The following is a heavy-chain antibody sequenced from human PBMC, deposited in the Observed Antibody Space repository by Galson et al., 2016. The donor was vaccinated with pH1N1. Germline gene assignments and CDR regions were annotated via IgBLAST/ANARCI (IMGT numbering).Heavy chain of an antibody. Sequence: SLRLSCAASGFTFSTYWMHWVRQGPGQGLVWVARIKYDGSTTAYADSVKGRFTISRGNAKNTLYLDMNSLRVEDTAVYRCARDLDWVLFDYWGHGTLVTVSS. V-gene: IGHV3-74*01. D-gene: IGHD3/OR15-3a*01. J-gene: IGHJ4*01. CDR1: GFTFSTYW. CDR3: ARDLDWVLFDY. CDR2: IKYDGSTT.